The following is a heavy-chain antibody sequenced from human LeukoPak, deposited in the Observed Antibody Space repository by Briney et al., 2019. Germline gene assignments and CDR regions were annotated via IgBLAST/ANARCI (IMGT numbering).Heavy chain of an antibody. V-gene: IGHV4-34*01. CDR1: GGSFSGYY. CDR3: ARGFITIFGVDPFDY. Sequence: SETLSLTCAVSGGSFSGYYWSWIRQPPGKGLEWIGEINHSGSTNYNPSLKSRVTISVDTSKNQFSLKLSSVTAADTAVYYCARGFITIFGVDPFDYWGQGTLVTVSS. J-gene: IGHJ4*02. D-gene: IGHD3-3*01. CDR2: INHSGST.